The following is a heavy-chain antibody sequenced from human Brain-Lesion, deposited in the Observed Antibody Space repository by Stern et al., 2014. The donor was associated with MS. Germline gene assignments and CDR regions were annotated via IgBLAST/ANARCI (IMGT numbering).Heavy chain of an antibody. CDR2: IFLHGGNP. CDR1: GFTFDHYG. CDR3: VRDNRVVTY. J-gene: IGHJ4*02. Sequence: EVQLVGSGGGLKQPGESLRLSCVGSGFTFDHYGMGWVRLAPGKGLGWVAGIFLHGGNPFSVDSVKGRFTISRDNSAKTVYLQMSSLRAEDTALYYCVRDNRVVTYWGQGALVTVSS. D-gene: IGHD2-15*01. V-gene: IGHV3-23*04.